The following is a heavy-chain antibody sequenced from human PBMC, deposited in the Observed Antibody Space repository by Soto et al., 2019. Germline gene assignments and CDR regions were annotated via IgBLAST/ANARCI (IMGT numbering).Heavy chain of an antibody. Sequence: EVQLLESGGGLVLQGASLRLSCAGSGFNPTTTPLSWVRQAPGKGLEWVTTISGTASRIYYVDSVKGRFFISRDNSKNTVTLQMNNLTVDDTAVYFCATSFRYFDNWGQGTRVSVSS. CDR1: GFNPTTTP. CDR2: ISGTASRI. D-gene: IGHD3-9*01. CDR3: ATSFRYFDN. V-gene: IGHV3-23*01. J-gene: IGHJ4*02.